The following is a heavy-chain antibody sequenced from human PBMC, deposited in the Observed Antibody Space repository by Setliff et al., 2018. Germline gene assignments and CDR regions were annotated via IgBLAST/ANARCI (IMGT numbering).Heavy chain of an antibody. CDR2: IHPSGST. V-gene: IGHV4-61*02. J-gene: IGHJ1*01. CDR1: GDSISSGSYH. Sequence: SETLSLTCTVSGDSISSGSYHWSWIRKPAGKGLEWIGRIHPSGSTNYNPSLESRVTISVDTSKNQFSLKLASVTAADTAVYYCGRVDFTMIQGVVGHWGQGTLVTVSS. D-gene: IGHD3-10*01. CDR3: GRVDFTMIQGVVGH.